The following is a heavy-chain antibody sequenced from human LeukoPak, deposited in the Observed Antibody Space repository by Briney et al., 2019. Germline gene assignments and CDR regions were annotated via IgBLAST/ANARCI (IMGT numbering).Heavy chain of an antibody. Sequence: PGESLRLSCVASGLTFSDTNLAWIRQAPGKGLEWISYIRRVPTALYYADSVKGRFTITRDNAKNSLYLQMNSRRAEDTANYYCARRARDFGDSHAFDVWGQGTMVTVSS. CDR1: GLTFSDTN. J-gene: IGHJ3*01. CDR2: IRRVPTAL. D-gene: IGHD4-17*01. V-gene: IGHV3-11*01. CDR3: ARRARDFGDSHAFDV.